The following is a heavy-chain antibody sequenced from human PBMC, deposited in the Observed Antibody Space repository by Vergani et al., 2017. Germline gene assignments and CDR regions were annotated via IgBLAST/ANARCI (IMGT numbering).Heavy chain of an antibody. CDR2: LNKNNDYI. J-gene: IGHJ4*02. CDR1: GFSLSTYT. Sequence: EVQLVESGGGLVKPGGCLTLSCVASGFSLSTYTFNWVRQAPGGGLEWVSSLNKNNDYIDYADSVKGRFTISRDNAKNSLFLQMSSLKVEDTGVYYCAREMSNEVFDYWGQGTRVTVS. CDR3: AREMSNEVFDY. D-gene: IGHD4-11*01. V-gene: IGHV3-21*01.